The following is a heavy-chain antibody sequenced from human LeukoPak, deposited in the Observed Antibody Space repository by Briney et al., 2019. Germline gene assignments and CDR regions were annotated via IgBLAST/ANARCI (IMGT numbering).Heavy chain of an antibody. Sequence: PSETLSLTCTVSGVAISSGAYYWGWIRQPPGKGLEYIGYIYYSGSTNYNPSLKSRVTISVDTSKHQFSLKLSSVTAADTAVYYCARLDTIFGVAKGFDYWGQGTQVTVSS. D-gene: IGHD3-3*01. V-gene: IGHV4-61*08. CDR2: IYYSGST. J-gene: IGHJ4*02. CDR1: GVAISSGAYY. CDR3: ARLDTIFGVAKGFDY.